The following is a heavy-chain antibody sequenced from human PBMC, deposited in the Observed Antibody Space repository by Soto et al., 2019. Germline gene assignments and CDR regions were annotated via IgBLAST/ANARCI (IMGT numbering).Heavy chain of an antibody. CDR1: GFTFSKYI. CDR2: ITSSSSFM. CDR3: VRAPLLGSHY. J-gene: IGHJ4*02. Sequence: GGSLRLSCAASGFTFSKYIMNWVRQAPGKGLEWVSSITSSSSFMYYGDSVKGRFTISRDNAKNSLYLQMNSLRAEDTAVYYCVRAPLLGSHYWGQGTLVTVSS. V-gene: IGHV3-21*01.